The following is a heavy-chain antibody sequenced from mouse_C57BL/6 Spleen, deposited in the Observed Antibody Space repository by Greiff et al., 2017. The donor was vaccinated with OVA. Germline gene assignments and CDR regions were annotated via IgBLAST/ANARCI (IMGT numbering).Heavy chain of an antibody. Sequence: QVQLKQSGAELMKPGASVKLSCKATGYTFTGYWIEWVKQRPGHGLEWIGEILPGSGSTNYNDKFKGKATFTADTSSNTAYMQLSSLTTEDSAIYYCATYYHYAMDYWGQGTSVTVSS. J-gene: IGHJ4*01. CDR3: ATYYHYAMDY. CDR2: ILPGSGST. CDR1: GYTFTGYW. D-gene: IGHD2-10*01. V-gene: IGHV1-9*01.